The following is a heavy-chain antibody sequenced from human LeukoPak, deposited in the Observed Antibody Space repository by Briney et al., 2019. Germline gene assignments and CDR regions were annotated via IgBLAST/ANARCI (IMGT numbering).Heavy chain of an antibody. CDR1: GGTFSGYA. J-gene: IGHJ4*02. CDR2: IIPIFGTA. Sequence: ASVKLSCKASGGTFSGYAISWVRQAPGQGLELMGGIIPIFGTANYAQKFQGRVTITTDESTSTAYMELSSLRSEDTAVYYCARSLTGIDYYFDYWGQGTLVTVSS. CDR3: ARSLTGIDYYFDY. V-gene: IGHV1-69*05. D-gene: IGHD1-20*01.